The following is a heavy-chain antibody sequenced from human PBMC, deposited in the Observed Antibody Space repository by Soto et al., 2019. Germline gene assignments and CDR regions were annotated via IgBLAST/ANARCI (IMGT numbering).Heavy chain of an antibody. CDR3: ARRARPDFYYMDV. CDR1: GFTLSGYA. J-gene: IGHJ6*03. D-gene: IGHD6-6*01. Sequence: EVQLAESGGGLAQPGGSLRLSCAASGFTLSGYAMDWVRQAPGKGLEYVSGISSNGVGTYYANSVQGRFTISRDNSKNTVYLQMGSLRPEDMAVYYCARRARPDFYYMDVWGKGTTGNVSS. CDR2: ISSNGVGT. V-gene: IGHV3-64*01.